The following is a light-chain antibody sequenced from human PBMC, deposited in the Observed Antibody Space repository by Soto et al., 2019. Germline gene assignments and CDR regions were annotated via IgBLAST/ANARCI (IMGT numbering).Light chain of an antibody. CDR2: DVS. V-gene: IGLV2-14*03. CDR1: ISDVGGNKF. CDR3: SSFAGSNYV. Sequence: QSVLTQPASVSGSPGQSITISCTGTISDVGGNKFVSWYQQYPGKAPKLMLCDVSNRPSGVSNRFSGSKSGNTASLTISGLQADDESYYYCSSFAGSNYVFGTGTKVTVL. J-gene: IGLJ1*01.